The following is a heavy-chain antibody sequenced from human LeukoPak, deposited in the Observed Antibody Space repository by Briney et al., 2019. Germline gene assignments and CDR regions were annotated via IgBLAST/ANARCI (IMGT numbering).Heavy chain of an antibody. CDR1: GGTFSSYA. J-gene: IGHJ6*02. CDR3: ARDVVVTAIIPPVGYYGMDV. D-gene: IGHD2-21*02. CDR2: IIPIFGTA. V-gene: IGHV1-69*13. Sequence: SVKVSCKASGGTFSSYAISWVRQAPGQGLEWMGGIIPIFGTANYAQKFQGRVTITADESMSTAYMELSSLRPEDTAVYYCARDVVVTAIIPPVGYYGMDVWGQGTTVTVSS.